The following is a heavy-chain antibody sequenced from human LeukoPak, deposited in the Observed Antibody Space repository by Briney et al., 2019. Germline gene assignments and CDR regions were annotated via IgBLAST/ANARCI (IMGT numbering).Heavy chain of an antibody. CDR1: GYTFTSYD. D-gene: IGHD5/OR15-5a*01. V-gene: IGHV1-8*01. CDR3: ASSLRVNDAFDI. CDR2: MNPNSGNT. Sequence: ASVKVSCKASGYTFTSYDINWVRQATGQGLEWMGWMNPNSGNTGYAQKFQGRVTMTRNTSISTAYMELSSLRSEDTAVYYCASSLRVNDAFDIWGQGTMDTVSS. J-gene: IGHJ3*02.